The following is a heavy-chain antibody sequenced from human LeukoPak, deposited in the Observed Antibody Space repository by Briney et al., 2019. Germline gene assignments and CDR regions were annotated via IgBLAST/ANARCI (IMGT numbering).Heavy chain of an antibody. CDR1: GFTFSSYS. Sequence: GGSLRLSCAASGFTFSSYSMNWVRQVPGKGLEWVSSISSSSSYIYYADSVKDRFTISRDNAKNSLYLQMNSLRAEDTAVYYCANYDILTGHDYWGQGTLVTVSS. V-gene: IGHV3-21*01. D-gene: IGHD3-9*01. CDR2: ISSSSSYI. J-gene: IGHJ4*02. CDR3: ANYDILTGHDY.